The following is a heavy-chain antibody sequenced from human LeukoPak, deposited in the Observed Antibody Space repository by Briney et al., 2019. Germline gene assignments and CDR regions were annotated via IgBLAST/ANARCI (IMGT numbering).Heavy chain of an antibody. CDR3: ARDGLLSDYYYGMDV. CDR1: GFTFDDYA. Sequence: PGGSLRLSCAASGFTFDDYAMHWVRQAPGKGLEWVSGISWNSGSIGYADSVKGRFTISRDNAKNSLYLQMNSLRAEDTAVYYCARDGLLSDYYYGMDVWGQGTTVTVSS. V-gene: IGHV3-9*01. CDR2: ISWNSGSI. J-gene: IGHJ6*02. D-gene: IGHD2-2*01.